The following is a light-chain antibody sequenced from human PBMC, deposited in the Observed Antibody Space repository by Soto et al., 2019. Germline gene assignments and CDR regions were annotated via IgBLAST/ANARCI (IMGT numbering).Light chain of an antibody. CDR3: QQFGSSPLFT. J-gene: IGKJ3*01. Sequence: EIVLTQSPATLSLSPGERATLSCRASQSVSSSYLAWYQQKPGQAPRLLIYGASSRATGIPDRFSGSGSGTDFTLTISRLEPEDFAVYYCQQFGSSPLFTFGPGTKVDVK. V-gene: IGKV3-20*01. CDR2: GAS. CDR1: QSVSSSY.